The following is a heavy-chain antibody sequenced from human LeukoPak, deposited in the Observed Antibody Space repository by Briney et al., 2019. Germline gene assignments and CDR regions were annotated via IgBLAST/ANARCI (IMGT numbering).Heavy chain of an antibody. CDR3: ARTIFYSGSYWGHYYYYYMDV. Sequence: SETLSLTCTVSGGSISSHYWSWIRQPPGKGLEWVGSIYYSGSTNYNPSLKSRVTISVDTTKNQFSLKLSSVTAADTAVYYCARTIFYSGSYWGHYYYYYMDVWGKGTTVTVSS. CDR1: GGSISSHY. V-gene: IGHV4-59*11. D-gene: IGHD1-26*01. CDR2: IYYSGST. J-gene: IGHJ6*03.